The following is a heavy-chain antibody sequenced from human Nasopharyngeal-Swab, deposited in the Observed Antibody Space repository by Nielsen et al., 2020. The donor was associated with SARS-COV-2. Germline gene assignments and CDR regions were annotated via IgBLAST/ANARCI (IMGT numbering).Heavy chain of an antibody. CDR3: AREVGFEGWFDP. J-gene: IGHJ5*02. V-gene: IGHV1-18*01. D-gene: IGHD1-26*01. Sequence: WVRQAPGQGLEWMGWISAYNGNTNYAQKLQGRVTMTTDTSTSTAYMELRSLRSDDTAVYYCAREVGFEGWFDPWGQGTLVTVSS. CDR2: ISAYNGNT.